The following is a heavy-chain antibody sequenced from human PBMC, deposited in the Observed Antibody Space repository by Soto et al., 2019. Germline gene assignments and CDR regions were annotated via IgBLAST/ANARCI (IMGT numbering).Heavy chain of an antibody. CDR3: ARGRWELYGYYYYYGMDV. D-gene: IGHD1-26*01. Sequence: PETLSLTCAVYGGSFSGYYWSWIRQPPGKGLEWIGEINHSGSTNYNPSLKSRVTISVDTSKNQFSLKLSSVTAADTAVYYCARGRWELYGYYYYYGMDVWGQGTTVTVSS. J-gene: IGHJ6*02. CDR2: INHSGST. CDR1: GGSFSGYY. V-gene: IGHV4-34*01.